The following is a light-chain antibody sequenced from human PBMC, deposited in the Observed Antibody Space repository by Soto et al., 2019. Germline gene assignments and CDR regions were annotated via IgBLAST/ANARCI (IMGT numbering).Light chain of an antibody. J-gene: IGKJ5*01. V-gene: IGKV1-12*01. CDR3: QQLYTFPLT. CDR1: QGISSW. Sequence: DIQMTQSPSSVSASVGDRVTITCRASQGISSWLAWYQQKPGRAPNLLIYAASRLQSGVPLRFSGSGSGTDFTLSISSLQPEDVATYYCQQLYTFPLTFGQGTRLEIK. CDR2: AAS.